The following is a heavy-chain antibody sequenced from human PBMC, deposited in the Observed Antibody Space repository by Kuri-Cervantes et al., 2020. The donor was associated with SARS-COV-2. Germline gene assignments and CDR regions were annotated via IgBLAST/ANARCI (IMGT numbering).Heavy chain of an antibody. J-gene: IGHJ2*01. Sequence: SETLSLTCAVYGGSFSGYYWSWIRQPPGKGLEWIGYIYYSGSTNYNPSLKSRVTISVDTSKNQFSLKLSSVTAADTAVYYCARDRATIFGVVTPSWYFDLWGRGALVTVSS. D-gene: IGHD3-3*01. CDR2: IYYSGST. V-gene: IGHV4-59*01. CDR3: ARDRATIFGVVTPSWYFDL. CDR1: GGSFSGYY.